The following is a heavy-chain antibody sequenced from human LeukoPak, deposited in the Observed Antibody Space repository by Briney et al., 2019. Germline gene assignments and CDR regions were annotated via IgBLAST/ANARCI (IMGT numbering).Heavy chain of an antibody. Sequence: GSLRLSCAACGYTFSSYAMSCVRQAPGKGLEWVSAISGSGGSTYYADSVKGRFTISRDNSKNTLYLQMNSLRAEDTAVYYCAKGETIIVVVKVDYWGQGTLVTVSS. CDR3: AKGETIIVVVKVDY. CDR1: GYTFSSYA. D-gene: IGHD3-22*01. CDR2: ISGSGGST. V-gene: IGHV3-23*01. J-gene: IGHJ4*02.